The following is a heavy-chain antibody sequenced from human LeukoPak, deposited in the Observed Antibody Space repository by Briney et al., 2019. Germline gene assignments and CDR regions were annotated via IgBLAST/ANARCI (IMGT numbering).Heavy chain of an antibody. CDR2: IHYSGST. Sequence: SETLSLTCTVSRDSINTGNYYWSWIRQPPGKGLEWLGFIHYSGSTDYNPSLKSRVSISVDTSKNQFSLQLSSVTAADTAVYYCARVVIYYDSSGYFLDAFDIWGQGTMVTVSS. V-gene: IGHV4-30-4*01. CDR3: ARVVIYYDSSGYFLDAFDI. CDR1: RDSINTGNYY. D-gene: IGHD3-22*01. J-gene: IGHJ3*02.